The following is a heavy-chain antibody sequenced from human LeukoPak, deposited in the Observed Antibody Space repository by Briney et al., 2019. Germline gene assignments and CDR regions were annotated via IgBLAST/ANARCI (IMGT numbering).Heavy chain of an antibody. V-gene: IGHV1-69*13. CDR3: ARSLGEAGTFDY. CDR2: IIPIFGTA. CDR1: GGTFSSYA. Sequence: SVKVSCKASGGTFSSYAISGVRQAPGQGLEWMGGIIPIFGTANYAQKFQGRVTITADESTSTAYMERSSLRSEDTAVYYCARSLGEAGTFDYWGQGTLVTVSS. J-gene: IGHJ4*02. D-gene: IGHD6-19*01.